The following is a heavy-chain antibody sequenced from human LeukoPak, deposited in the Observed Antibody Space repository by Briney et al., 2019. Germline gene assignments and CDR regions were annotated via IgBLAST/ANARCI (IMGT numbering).Heavy chain of an antibody. V-gene: IGHV4-59*01. J-gene: IGHJ4*02. Sequence: PSETLSLTCTVSGGSISSYYWSWTRQPPGKGLEWIGYIYYSGSTNYNPSLKGRVTISVDTSKNQFSLKLSSVTAADTAVYYCARGELLAYFDYWGQGTLVTVSS. CDR2: IYYSGST. D-gene: IGHD3-10*01. CDR3: ARGELLAYFDY. CDR1: GGSISSYY.